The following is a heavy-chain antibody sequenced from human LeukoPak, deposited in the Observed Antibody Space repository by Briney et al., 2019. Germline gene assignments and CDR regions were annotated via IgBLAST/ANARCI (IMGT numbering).Heavy chain of an antibody. V-gene: IGHV4-39*07. D-gene: IGHD2-15*01. J-gene: IGHJ4*02. CDR2: INHSGST. CDR1: GGSISSSSYY. CDR3: ARGRGCSGGSCYIDY. Sequence: PSETLSLTCTVSGGSISSSSYYWGWIRQPPGKGLEWIGEINHSGSTNYNPSLKSRVTISVDTSKNQFSLKLSSVTAADTAVYYCARGRGCSGGSCYIDYWGQGTLVTVSS.